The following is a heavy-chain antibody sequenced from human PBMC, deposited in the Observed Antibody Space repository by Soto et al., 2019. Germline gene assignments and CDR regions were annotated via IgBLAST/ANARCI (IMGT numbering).Heavy chain of an antibody. J-gene: IGHJ5*02. V-gene: IGHV4-4*02. Sequence: QVQLQESGPGLVKPSGTLSLTCAVSGGSISSSNWWSWVRQPPGKGLEWIGEIYHSGSTNYNPSLKRRVTISVDKSQNQCSMKLSSVAAADTAVYYCARWRSRIRFHPWGQGTLVTVSS. CDR3: ARWRSRIRFHP. D-gene: IGHD3-16*01. CDR1: GGSISSSNW. CDR2: IYHSGST.